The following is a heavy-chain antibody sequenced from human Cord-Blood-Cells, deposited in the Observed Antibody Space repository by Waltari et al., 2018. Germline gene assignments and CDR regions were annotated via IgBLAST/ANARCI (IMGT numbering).Heavy chain of an antibody. J-gene: IGHJ6*02. V-gene: IGHV3-30*02. CDR1: GFTFSRYG. Sequence: QVQLVESGGGVVQPGGSLRLSCAAAGFTFSRYGMHWVRSAPGKGLEWVAFIRYDGSNKYYADSVKGRFTISRDNSKNTLYLQMNSLRAEDTAVYYCAKEDSYGYGSTTWYYYGMDVWGQGTTVTVSS. CDR3: AKEDSYGYGSTTWYYYGMDV. CDR2: IRYDGSNK. D-gene: IGHD5-18*01.